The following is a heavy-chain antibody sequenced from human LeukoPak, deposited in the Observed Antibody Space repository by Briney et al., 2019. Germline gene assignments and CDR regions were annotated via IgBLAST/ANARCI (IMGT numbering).Heavy chain of an antibody. D-gene: IGHD5-18*01. CDR3: TRDVPPLYSYGHYDNLDY. V-gene: IGHV3-49*04. CDR2: IRNKAYGGTT. J-gene: IGHJ4*02. CDR1: GFRFGEFA. Sequence: GGSLRLSCTASGFRFGEFAMSWVRQAPGKGLEWVGLIRNKAYGGTTQYAASVEDSFTISRDDSNGIAYLQMNSLKTEDTAVYYCTRDVPPLYSYGHYDNLDYWGRGTLVTVSS.